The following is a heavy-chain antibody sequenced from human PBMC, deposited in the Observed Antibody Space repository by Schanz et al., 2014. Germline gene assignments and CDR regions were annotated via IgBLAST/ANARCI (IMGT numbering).Heavy chain of an antibody. Sequence: QVHLVQSGAEVKEPGSSVKVSCKPSGGTFVTFFFTWVRQAPGQGPQWMGRISPLLGVANYAQEFQGRLTITADTSTSTAYMELSSLASEDTAVHYCARGRGFYDYWGQGTLVTVSS. V-gene: IGHV1-69*04. J-gene: IGHJ4*02. D-gene: IGHD3-10*01. CDR2: ISPLLGVA. CDR3: ARGRGFYDY. CDR1: GGTFVTFF.